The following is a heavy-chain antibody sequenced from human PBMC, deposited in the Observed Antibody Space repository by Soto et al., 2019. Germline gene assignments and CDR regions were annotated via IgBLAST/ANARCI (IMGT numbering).Heavy chain of an antibody. V-gene: IGHV1-69*13. D-gene: IGHD6-13*01. CDR1: GGTFSSYA. Sequence: ASVKVSCKASGGTFSSYAISWVRQAPGQGLEWMGGIIPTFGTANYAQKFQGRVTITADESTSTAYMELSSLRSEDTAVYYCARGEAAGKHYYYYYGMDVWGQGTTVTVSS. CDR3: ARGEAAGKHYYYYYGMDV. J-gene: IGHJ6*02. CDR2: IIPTFGTA.